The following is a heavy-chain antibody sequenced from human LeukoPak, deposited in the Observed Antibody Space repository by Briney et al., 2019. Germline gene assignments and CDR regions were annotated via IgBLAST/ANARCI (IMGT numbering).Heavy chain of an antibody. CDR1: GYTFTSYN. D-gene: IGHD1-14*01. Sequence: ASVKVSCKASGYTFTSYNIHWVRQAPGQGLEWMGIINPTGGSTGYAQKFQGRVTMTRDTSTSTVYVEMSNLRSEDTAVYYCARDIAGGWNYFDYWGQGTLVTVSS. CDR2: INPTGGST. CDR3: ARDIAGGWNYFDY. V-gene: IGHV1-46*01. J-gene: IGHJ4*02.